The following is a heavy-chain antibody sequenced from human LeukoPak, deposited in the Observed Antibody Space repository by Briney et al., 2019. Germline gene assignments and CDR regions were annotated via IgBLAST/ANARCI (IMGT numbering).Heavy chain of an antibody. CDR3: AKVTYSSAKFDY. J-gene: IGHJ4*02. D-gene: IGHD6-25*01. CDR1: GFTFSSYA. Sequence: PGGSLRLSCTASGFTFSSYAMSWIRQAPGKGLEWVSAISGSGGSTYYADSVKGRFTISRDNSKNTLYLQMNSLRAEDTAVYYCAKVTYSSAKFDYWGQGTLVTVSS. CDR2: ISGSGGST. V-gene: IGHV3-23*01.